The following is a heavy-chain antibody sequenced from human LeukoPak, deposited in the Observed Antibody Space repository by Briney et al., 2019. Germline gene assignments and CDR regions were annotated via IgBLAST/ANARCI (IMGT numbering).Heavy chain of an antibody. D-gene: IGHD6-19*01. V-gene: IGHV5-51*01. J-gene: IGHJ4*02. CDR1: GYSFTDYW. CDR3: ARHRAVAGTPFDY. Sequence: GESLKISCKGSGYSFTDYWIGWVRQTPGKGLEWIGIIYPSDSDTRYSPSFQGQVTISADTSINTAYLQWTSLKASDTAMYYCARHRAVAGTPFDYWGQGTLVTVSS. CDR2: IYPSDSDT.